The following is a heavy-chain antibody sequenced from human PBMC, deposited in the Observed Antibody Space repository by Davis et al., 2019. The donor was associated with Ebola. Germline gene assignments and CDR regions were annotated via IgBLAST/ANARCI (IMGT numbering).Heavy chain of an antibody. Sequence: ASVKVSCKASGYTFTSYDINWVRQATGQGLEWMGWMNPNSGNTGYAQKFQGRVTMTRDTSTSTVYMELSSLRSEDTAVYYCARDWIAAAGDGMDVWGQGTTVTVSS. J-gene: IGHJ6*02. CDR1: GYTFTSYD. CDR3: ARDWIAAAGDGMDV. CDR2: MNPNSGNT. V-gene: IGHV1-8*01. D-gene: IGHD6-13*01.